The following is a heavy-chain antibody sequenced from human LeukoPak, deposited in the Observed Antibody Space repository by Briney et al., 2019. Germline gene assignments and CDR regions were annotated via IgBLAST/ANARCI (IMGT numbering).Heavy chain of an antibody. V-gene: IGHV3-30*18. J-gene: IGHJ4*02. CDR2: ISYDGRQT. D-gene: IGHD4-17*01. CDR1: GFTFSSYG. CDR3: AKDFNTVTTLDS. Sequence: PGGSLRLSCAASGFTFSSYGMHRVRQAPGKGLEWVAVISYDGRQTYYADSVKGRFTISRDNSKSTVYLQMNSLTTDDTAVYSCAKDFNTVTTLDSWGQGTLVTVSS.